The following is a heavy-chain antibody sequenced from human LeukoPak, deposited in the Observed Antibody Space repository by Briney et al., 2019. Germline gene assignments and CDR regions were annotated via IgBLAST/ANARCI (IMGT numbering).Heavy chain of an antibody. J-gene: IGHJ4*02. CDR1: GGTFSSYA. D-gene: IGHD2-2*02. CDR3: AREACSSTSCYRGPRPDHFDF. Sequence: SVKVSCKACGGTFSSYAIRWVRQAPGQGLEWMGGIIPIFGTANYAQKFQGRVTITADESTSTAYMELSSLRSEDTAVYYCAREACSSTSCYRGPRPDHFDFWGQGTLVTVSS. CDR2: IIPIFGTA. V-gene: IGHV1-69*13.